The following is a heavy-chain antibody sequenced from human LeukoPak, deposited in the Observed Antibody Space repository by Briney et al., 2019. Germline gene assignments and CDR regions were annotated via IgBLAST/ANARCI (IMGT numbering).Heavy chain of an antibody. CDR2: IYYSGST. D-gene: IGHD2/OR15-2a*01. J-gene: IGHJ4*02. Sequence: SETLSLTCTVSAGSISSSSYYWGWIRQPPGKGLEWIGSIYYSGSTYYNPSLKSRVTISVDTSKNQFSLKLSSVTAADTAVYYCAREGQYSGFDYWGQGTLVTVSS. CDR1: AGSISSSSYY. V-gene: IGHV4-39*07. CDR3: AREGQYSGFDY.